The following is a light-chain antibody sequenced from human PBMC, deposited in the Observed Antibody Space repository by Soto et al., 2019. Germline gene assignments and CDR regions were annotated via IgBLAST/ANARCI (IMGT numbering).Light chain of an antibody. J-gene: IGLJ1*01. CDR1: HNDIGTYDY. CDR2: GVT. Sequence: QSLLTHPTSLSGSPGQSITISCTGNHNDIGTYDYVSWYQQHPGRAPRLLIHGVTTRPSGISGRFSASKSGLTASLTISGLQPEDEADYYCSSFTSNRIYVFGPGTKVTAL. V-gene: IGLV2-14*03. CDR3: SSFTSNRIYV.